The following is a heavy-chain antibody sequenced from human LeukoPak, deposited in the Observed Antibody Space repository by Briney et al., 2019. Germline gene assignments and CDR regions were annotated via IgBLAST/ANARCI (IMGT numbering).Heavy chain of an antibody. J-gene: IGHJ4*02. CDR1: GGTFSSYA. V-gene: IGHV1-69*06. CDR2: VIPIFGTA. CDR3: ATDIGGYFVY. D-gene: IGHD3-10*01. Sequence: GASVKVSCKASGGTFSSYAISWVRQAPGQGLEWMGGVIPIFGTANYAQKFQGRVTITADKSTSTAYMELRSLRSEDTAVYYCATDIGGYFVYWGQGTLVTVSS.